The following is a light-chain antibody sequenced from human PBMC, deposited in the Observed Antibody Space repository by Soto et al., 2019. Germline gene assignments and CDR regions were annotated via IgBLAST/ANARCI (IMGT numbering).Light chain of an antibody. CDR3: QQRSNWPPWT. Sequence: EIVLRQSPGTLSLSPGERATLSCRASQNINGYLAWYQHKPGQAPRLLIDDASNRATGIPARFSGSGSGTDFTLTISSLEPEDFAVYYCQQRSNWPPWTFGQGTKVDIK. J-gene: IGKJ1*01. V-gene: IGKV3-11*01. CDR2: DAS. CDR1: QNINGY.